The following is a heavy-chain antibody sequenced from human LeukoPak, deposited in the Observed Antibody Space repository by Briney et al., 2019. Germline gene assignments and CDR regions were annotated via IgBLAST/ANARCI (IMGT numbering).Heavy chain of an antibody. Sequence: GASVKVSCKVSGYTLTELSMHWVRQAPGQGLEWMGGIIPIFGTANYAQKFQGRVTITADESTSTAYMELSSLRSEDTAVYYCARGAHSSPPLSGYYYYMDVWGKGTTVTVSS. CDR2: IIPIFGTA. V-gene: IGHV1-69*13. D-gene: IGHD6-13*01. J-gene: IGHJ6*03. CDR3: ARGAHSSPPLSGYYYYMDV. CDR1: GYTLTELS.